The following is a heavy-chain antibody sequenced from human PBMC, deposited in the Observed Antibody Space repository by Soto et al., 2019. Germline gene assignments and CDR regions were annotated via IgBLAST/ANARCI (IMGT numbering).Heavy chain of an antibody. CDR3: ATWGLVQNAFDI. V-gene: IGHV1-24*01. J-gene: IGHJ3*02. CDR2: FDPEDGET. CDR1: GYTLTELS. Sequence: GASVKVSCKVSGYTLTELSMHWVRQAPGKGLEWMGGFDPEDGETIYAQKFQGRVTMTEDTSTDTAYMELSSLRSEETAVYYCATWGLVQNAFDIWGQGTMVTVSS. D-gene: IGHD7-27*01.